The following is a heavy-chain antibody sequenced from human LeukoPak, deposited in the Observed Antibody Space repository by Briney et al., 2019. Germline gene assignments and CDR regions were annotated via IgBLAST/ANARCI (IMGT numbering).Heavy chain of an antibody. D-gene: IGHD1-14*01. Sequence: SVKVSCKASGGTFSSYAISWVRQAPGQGLEWMGGVIPIFGTANYAQKFQGRVTITADKSTSTAYMELSSLRSEDTAVYYCAREKDNQGYFQHWGQGTLVTVSS. CDR1: GGTFSSYA. J-gene: IGHJ1*01. CDR3: AREKDNQGYFQH. CDR2: VIPIFGTA. V-gene: IGHV1-69*06.